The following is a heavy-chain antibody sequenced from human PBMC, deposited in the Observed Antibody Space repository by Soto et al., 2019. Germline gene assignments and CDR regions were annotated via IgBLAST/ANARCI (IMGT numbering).Heavy chain of an antibody. CDR3: ARVDYYDSSGYGPFDY. CDR2: IIPIFGTA. Sequence: SVKVSCKASGGTFSSYAISWVRQAPGQGLEWMGGIIPIFGTANYAQKFQGRVTITADESTSTAYMELSSLRSEDTAVYYCARVDYYDSSGYGPFDYWGQGTLVTVSS. J-gene: IGHJ4*02. D-gene: IGHD3-22*01. CDR1: GGTFSSYA. V-gene: IGHV1-69*13.